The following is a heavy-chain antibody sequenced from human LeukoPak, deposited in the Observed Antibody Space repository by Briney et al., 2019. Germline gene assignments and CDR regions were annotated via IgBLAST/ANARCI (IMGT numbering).Heavy chain of an antibody. V-gene: IGHV4-34*01. D-gene: IGHD6-19*01. CDR2: INHSGST. J-gene: IGHJ4*02. Sequence: SETLSLTCAVYGGSFSGYYWSWIRQPPGKGLEWIGEINHSGSTNYNPSLKSRVTISVDTSKNQFPLKLSFVTAADTAVYYCARWFTSGRGFFDYWGQGILVTVSS. CDR1: GGSFSGYY. CDR3: ARWFTSGRGFFDY.